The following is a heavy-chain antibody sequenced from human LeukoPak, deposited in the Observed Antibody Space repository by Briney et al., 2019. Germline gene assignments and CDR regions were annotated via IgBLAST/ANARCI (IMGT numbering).Heavy chain of an antibody. CDR3: ARYRPGNYGMDV. V-gene: IGHV5-51*01. CDR1: GFSFTVYW. J-gene: IGHJ6*02. Sequence: GESLKISCKGSGFSFTVYWIGWGRPVPGKGLEWMGIINPGNSNTRYSPSFQGQVTISADQSITTADLQWNSLKASDTAIDYCARYRPGNYGMDVWGQGTTVTVSS. D-gene: IGHD3-10*01. CDR2: INPGNSNT.